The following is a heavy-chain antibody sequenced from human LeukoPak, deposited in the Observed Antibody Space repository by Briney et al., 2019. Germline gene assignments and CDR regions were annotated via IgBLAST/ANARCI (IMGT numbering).Heavy chain of an antibody. D-gene: IGHD4-17*01. J-gene: IGHJ4*02. CDR2: IIPIFGTA. Sequence: ASVNVSCKASGGTFSSYAISWVRQAPGQGLEWMGGIIPIFGTANYAQKFQGRVTITADESTSTAYMELSSLRSEDTAVYYCAREPFYGDYVAYYFDYWGQGTLVTVSS. CDR3: AREPFYGDYVAYYFDY. CDR1: GGTFSSYA. V-gene: IGHV1-69*13.